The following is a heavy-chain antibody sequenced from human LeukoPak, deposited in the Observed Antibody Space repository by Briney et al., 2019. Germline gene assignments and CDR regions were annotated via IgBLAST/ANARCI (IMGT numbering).Heavy chain of an antibody. CDR2: IYHSGST. CDR3: AERSAYESLFDY. D-gene: IGHD5-12*01. J-gene: IGHJ4*02. CDR1: GITLSSYN. V-gene: IGHV4-38-2*01. Sequence: GSLRLSCAASGITLSSYNMNWVRQAPGKGLEWIGTIYHSGSTYYNPSLKSRVTISLDTSKNQSSLKLNSVTAADTAVYFCAERSAYESLFDYWGQGTLVTVSS.